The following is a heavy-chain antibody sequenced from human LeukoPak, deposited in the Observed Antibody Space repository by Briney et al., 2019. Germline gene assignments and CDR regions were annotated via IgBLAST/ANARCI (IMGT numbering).Heavy chain of an antibody. Sequence: PGGSLRLSCAASGFTFSDVWMSWVRQAPGKGREWVGRLKRKTDGGTTDYAAPVKDRFTISGDDSKTTLYLQMDSLKTEDTAVYYCTRVTQQLVRARLEDYWGQGTLVTVSS. V-gene: IGHV3-15*01. CDR3: TRVTQQLVRARLEDY. J-gene: IGHJ4*02. CDR2: LKRKTDGGTT. CDR1: GFTFSDVW. D-gene: IGHD6-13*01.